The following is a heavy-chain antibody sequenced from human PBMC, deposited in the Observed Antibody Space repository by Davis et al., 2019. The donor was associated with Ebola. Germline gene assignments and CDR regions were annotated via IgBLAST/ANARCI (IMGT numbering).Heavy chain of an antibody. J-gene: IGHJ2*01. CDR1: GYSFPYYW. D-gene: IGHD6-13*01. CDR3: VRSSWSWYFDL. V-gene: IGHV5-10-1*01. CDR2: IDPSDSST. Sequence: ESLKISCKGSGYSFPYYWISWVRQMPGKGLEWLGRIDPSDSSTDYSPSSQGHVTISADKSINTAYLQWSSLKASDTAIYYCVRSSWSWYFDLWGRGTLVTVSS.